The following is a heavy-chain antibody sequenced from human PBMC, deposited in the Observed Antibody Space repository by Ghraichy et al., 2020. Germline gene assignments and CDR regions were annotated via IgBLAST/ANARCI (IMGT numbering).Heavy chain of an antibody. CDR3: AHSFPTRTQTYYYDSSGYYYYWYFDL. CDR2: IYWNDDK. Sequence: SGPTLVKPTQTLTLTCTFSGFSLSTSGVGVGWIRQPPGKALEWLALIYWNDDKRYSPSLKSRLTITNDTSKNQVVLTMTNMDPVDTATYYCAHSFPTRTQTYYYDSSGYYYYWYFDLWGRGTLVTVSS. V-gene: IGHV2-5*01. J-gene: IGHJ2*01. CDR1: GFSLSTSGVG. D-gene: IGHD3-22*01.